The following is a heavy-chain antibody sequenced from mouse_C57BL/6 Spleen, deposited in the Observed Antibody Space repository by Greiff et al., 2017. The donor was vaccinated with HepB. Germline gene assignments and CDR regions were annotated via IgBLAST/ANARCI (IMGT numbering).Heavy chain of an antibody. J-gene: IGHJ2*01. D-gene: IGHD1-1*01. CDR1: GYTFTGYW. CDR3: ARNSLFITTVVAPFDY. V-gene: IGHV1-9*01. CDR2: ILPGSGST. Sequence: VKLQESGAELMKPGASVKLSCKATGYTFTGYWIEWVKQRPGHGLEWIGEILPGSGSTNYNEKFKGKATFTADTSSNTAYMQLSSLTTEDSAIYYCARNSLFITTVVAPFDYWGQGTTLTVSS.